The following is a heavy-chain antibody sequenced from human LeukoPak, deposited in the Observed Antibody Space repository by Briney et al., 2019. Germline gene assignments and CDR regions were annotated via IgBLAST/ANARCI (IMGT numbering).Heavy chain of an antibody. CDR2: IYYSGST. Sequence: SETLSLTCTVSGGSISSYYWTWIRQPPGKGLEYIGHIYYSGSTNYIPSLKSRVTISVDTSKNQFSLKLSSVTAADTAVYYCARRGYCSGGSRYSFDYWGQGTLVTVSS. D-gene: IGHD2-15*01. J-gene: IGHJ4*02. CDR1: GGSISSYY. V-gene: IGHV4-59*01. CDR3: ARRGYCSGGSRYSFDY.